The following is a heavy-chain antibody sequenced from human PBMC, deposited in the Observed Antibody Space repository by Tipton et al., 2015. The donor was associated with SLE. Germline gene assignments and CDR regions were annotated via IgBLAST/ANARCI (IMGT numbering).Heavy chain of an antibody. CDR2: IRYDGSNK. D-gene: IGHD6-13*01. J-gene: IGHJ6*02. CDR1: GFTFSSYG. V-gene: IGHV3-30*02. Sequence: SLRLSCAASGFTFSSYGMHWVRQAPGKGLEWVAFIRYDGSNKYYADSVKGRFTISRDNSKNTLYLQMNSLRAEDTAVYYCAKDPSSSSWPYYYYYGMDVWDQGP. CDR3: AKDPSSSSWPYYYYYGMDV.